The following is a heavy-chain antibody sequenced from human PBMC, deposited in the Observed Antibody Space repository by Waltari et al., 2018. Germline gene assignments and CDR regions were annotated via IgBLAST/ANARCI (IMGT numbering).Heavy chain of an antibody. V-gene: IGHV3-49*04. CDR1: GFTFGDYA. Sequence: EVQLVESGGGLVQPGRSLRLSCTASGFTFGDYAMSWVRQAPGKGLEGVGFIRSKAYGGTTEYAASVKGRFTISRDDSKSIAYLQMNSLKTEDTAVYYCTRDRQWLAVFDYWGQGTLVTVSS. D-gene: IGHD6-19*01. CDR3: TRDRQWLAVFDY. J-gene: IGHJ4*02. CDR2: IRSKAYGGTT.